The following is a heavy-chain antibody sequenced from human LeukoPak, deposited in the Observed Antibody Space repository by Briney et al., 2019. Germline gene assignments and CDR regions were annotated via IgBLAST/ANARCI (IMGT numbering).Heavy chain of an antibody. Sequence: PGGSLRLSCAASGFTFTSYAMGWVRQAPGKGLEWVSGISGSGGSTYYADSVKGRFTISRDNSKNTLYLQMNSLRAEDTAVYYCAKKEQWLEYYFDYWGQGTLVTVSS. CDR1: GFTFTSYA. D-gene: IGHD6-19*01. V-gene: IGHV3-23*01. CDR3: AKKEQWLEYYFDY. J-gene: IGHJ4*02. CDR2: ISGSGGST.